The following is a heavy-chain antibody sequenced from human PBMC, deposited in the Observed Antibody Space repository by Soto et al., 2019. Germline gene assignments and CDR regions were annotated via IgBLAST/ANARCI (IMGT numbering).Heavy chain of an antibody. Sequence: QLQLQESGPGLVKPSETLSLTCTVFGGSISSSSYYWGWIRQPPGKGLEWIGSIYYSGSTYYNPSLKSRVTISVDTSKNQFSLKLSSVTAADTAVYYCARRWSGSRLSEGDAFDIWGQGTMVTVSS. V-gene: IGHV4-39*01. CDR2: IYYSGST. CDR1: GGSISSSSYY. J-gene: IGHJ3*02. D-gene: IGHD2-15*01. CDR3: ARRWSGSRLSEGDAFDI.